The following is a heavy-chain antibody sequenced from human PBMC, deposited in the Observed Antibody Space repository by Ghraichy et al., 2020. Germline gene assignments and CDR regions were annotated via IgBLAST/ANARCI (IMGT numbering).Heavy chain of an antibody. CDR3: ARGHSSSWSPRSYYFDY. V-gene: IGHV1-8*01. J-gene: IGHJ4*02. CDR2: MNPNSGNT. D-gene: IGHD6-13*01. CDR1: GYTFTSYD. Sequence: ASVKVSCKASGYTFTSYDINWVRQATGQGLEWMGWMNPNSGNTGYAQKFQGRVTMTRNTSISTAYMELCSLRSEDTAVYHCARGHSSSWSPRSYYFDYWGQGTLVTVSS.